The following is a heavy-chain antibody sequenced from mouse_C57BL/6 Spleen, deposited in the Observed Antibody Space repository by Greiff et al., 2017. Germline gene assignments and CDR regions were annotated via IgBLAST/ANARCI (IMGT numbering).Heavy chain of an antibody. CDR1: GFNIKDDY. CDR3: TTGSDFDY. Sequence: VPLHPSGAELVRPGASVTLSCTASGFNIKDDYMHWVKQRPEQGLEWIGWIDPDNGDTEYDSKFQGKATITADTSSNTAYLQLSSLTSEDTAVYYCTTGSDFDYWGQGTTLTVSS. J-gene: IGHJ2*01. V-gene: IGHV14-4*01. CDR2: IDPDNGDT.